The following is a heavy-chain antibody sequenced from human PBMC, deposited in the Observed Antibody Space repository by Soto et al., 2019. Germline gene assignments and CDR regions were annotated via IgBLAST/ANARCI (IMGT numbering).Heavy chain of an antibody. CDR1: GVSISSGGYS. CDR3: ARDQLEGNWFDP. V-gene: IGHV4-30-2*01. Sequence: PSVTLSLTCAVSGVSISSGGYSLNWIRQPPGKGLEWIGYIYHSGSTLYNPSLKSRVTISVDKSKNQFSLKLSSVTAADTAVYYCARDQLEGNWFDPWGQGTLVTVSS. D-gene: IGHD1-1*01. CDR2: IYHSGST. J-gene: IGHJ5*02.